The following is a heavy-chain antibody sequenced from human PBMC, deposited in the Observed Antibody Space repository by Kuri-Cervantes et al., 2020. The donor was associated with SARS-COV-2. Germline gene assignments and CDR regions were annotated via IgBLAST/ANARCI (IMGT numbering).Heavy chain of an antibody. J-gene: IGHJ4*02. Sequence: GSLRLSCAVYGGSFSGYYWSWIRQPPGKGLEWIGEINHSGSTNYNPSLKSRVTISVDTSKNQFSLKLSSVTAADTAVYYCARRLTSTITIFGVVTRQGFDYWGQGTLVTVSS. CDR2: INHSGST. D-gene: IGHD3-3*01. V-gene: IGHV4-34*01. CDR1: GGSFSGYY. CDR3: ARRLTSTITIFGVVTRQGFDY.